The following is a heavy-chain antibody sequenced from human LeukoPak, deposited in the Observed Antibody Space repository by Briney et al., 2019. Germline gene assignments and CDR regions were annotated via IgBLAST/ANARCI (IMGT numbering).Heavy chain of an antibody. J-gene: IGHJ6*03. V-gene: IGHV3-21*01. CDR3: ARVGASSSWYGSYYYYYMDV. D-gene: IGHD6-13*01. Sequence: GGSLRLSCAASGFTFSSYTMGWVRQAPGKGLEWVSLISNSGSYIYYAESMKGRVTISRDNAKNSLFLQMNSLRDEDTALYYCARVGASSSWYGSYYYYYMDVRGMGTTVTVSS. CDR1: GFTFSSYT. CDR2: ISNSGSYI.